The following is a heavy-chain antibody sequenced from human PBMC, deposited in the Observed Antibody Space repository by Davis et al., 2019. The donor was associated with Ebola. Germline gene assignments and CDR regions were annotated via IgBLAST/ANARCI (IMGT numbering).Heavy chain of an antibody. CDR3: ARDWKGGGIYDYVWGSYRPFDY. CDR1: GYAFTSYA. D-gene: IGHD3-16*02. CDR2: INAGNGNT. Sequence: ASVKVSCKASGYAFTSYAMHWVRQAPGQRLEWMGWINAGNGNTKYSQKFQGRVTITRDTSASTAYMELSSLRSEDTAVYYCARDWKGGGIYDYVWGSYRPFDYWGQGTLVTVSS. V-gene: IGHV1-3*01. J-gene: IGHJ4*02.